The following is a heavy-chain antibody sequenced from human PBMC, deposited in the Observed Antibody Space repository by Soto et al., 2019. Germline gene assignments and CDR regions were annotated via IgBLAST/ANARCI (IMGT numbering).Heavy chain of an antibody. V-gene: IGHV5-10-1*01. CDR1: GYSFTSYW. D-gene: IGHD7-27*01. Sequence: PGESLKISCNGSGYSFTSYWITWVRQMHGKGLEWMGRIDPSDSYTNYSPSFQGHVTIAADKSSSTAYLHWSSLKASDTAIYYCARPNSQPGYYFGMDVWGQGTTVTVSS. CDR2: IDPSDSYT. CDR3: ARPNSQPGYYFGMDV. J-gene: IGHJ6*02.